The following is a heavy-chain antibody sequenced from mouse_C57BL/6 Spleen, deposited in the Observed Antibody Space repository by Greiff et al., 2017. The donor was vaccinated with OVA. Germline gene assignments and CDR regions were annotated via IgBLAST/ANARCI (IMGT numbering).Heavy chain of an antibody. Sequence: QVQLQQPGAELVKPGASVKLSCKASGYTFTSYWMHWVKQRPGRGLEWIGRIDPNSGGTKYNEKFKSKATLPVDKPSSTAYMQLSSLTSEDSAVDYGASHYYGSSYGFDYWGQGTTLTVSS. J-gene: IGHJ2*01. CDR1: GYTFTSYW. D-gene: IGHD1-1*01. V-gene: IGHV1-72*01. CDR3: ASHYYGSSYGFDY. CDR2: IDPNSGGT.